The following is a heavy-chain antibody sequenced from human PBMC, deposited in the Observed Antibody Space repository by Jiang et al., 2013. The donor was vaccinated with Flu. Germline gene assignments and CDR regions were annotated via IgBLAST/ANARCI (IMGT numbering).Heavy chain of an antibody. V-gene: IGHV5-51*01. CDR2: IYPDNSDT. CDR3: ARGAPFDY. Sequence: GAEVKKPGESLKISCKGSGYRFTSYWIGWVRQMPGKGLEWMGIIYPDNSDTRYSPSFQGQVTISADESISTACLQWSSLKASDTAIYYCARGAPFDYWGQGTLVTVSS. CDR1: GYRFTSYW. J-gene: IGHJ4*02.